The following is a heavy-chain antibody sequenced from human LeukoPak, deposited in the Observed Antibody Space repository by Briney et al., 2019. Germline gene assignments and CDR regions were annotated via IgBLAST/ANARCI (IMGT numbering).Heavy chain of an antibody. CDR1: GGSFSGYY. CDR3: ARFLRYYYDSSGYYYGDY. CDR2: INHSGST. V-gene: IGHV4-34*01. Sequence: SETLSLTCAVYGGSFSGYYWSWIRQPPGKGLEWIGEINHSGSTNYNPSLKSRVTISVDTSKNQFSLKLSSVTAADTAAYYCARFLRYYYDSSGYYYGDYWGQGTLVTVSS. J-gene: IGHJ4*02. D-gene: IGHD3-22*01.